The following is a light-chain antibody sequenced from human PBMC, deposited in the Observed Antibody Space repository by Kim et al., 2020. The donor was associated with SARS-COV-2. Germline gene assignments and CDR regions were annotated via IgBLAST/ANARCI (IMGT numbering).Light chain of an antibody. V-gene: IGLV1-40*01. J-gene: IGLJ3*02. CDR2: GDN. CDR3: QSYDSGLSASV. Sequence: QGVTISCTGSTSNIGASYDVHWYQQRPGKAPKLLIYGDNSRPSGAPDRFSGSRSGRAASLAITGLQAEDEGDYYCQSYDSGLSASVFGGGTKVTVL. CDR1: TSNIGASYD.